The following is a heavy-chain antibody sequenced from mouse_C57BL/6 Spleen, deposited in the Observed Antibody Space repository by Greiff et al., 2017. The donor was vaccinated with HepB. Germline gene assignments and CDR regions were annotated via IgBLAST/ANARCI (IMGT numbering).Heavy chain of an antibody. J-gene: IGHJ2*01. CDR1: GYTFTSYD. Sequence: QVQLQQSGPELVKPGASVKLSCKASGYTFTSYDINWVKQTPGQGLEWIGWIYPRDGSTKYNEKFKGKATLAVDTSTSTAYMELHSLTSEDSAVYCCARSYYDSYFDYWGQGTTLTVSS. D-gene: IGHD2-4*01. CDR3: ARSYYDSYFDY. V-gene: IGHV1-85*01. CDR2: IYPRDGST.